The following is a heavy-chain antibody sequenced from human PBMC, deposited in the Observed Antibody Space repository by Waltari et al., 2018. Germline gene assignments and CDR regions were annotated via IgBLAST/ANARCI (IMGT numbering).Heavy chain of an antibody. CDR1: GDSISNYY. CDR3: ARRAYCSSNSCRLHMDV. Sequence: QVQLQESGPGLVKPSETLSLTCSGPGDSISNYYWSWIRQPPGKGLEWIGSIYYSGSTKYNPSLKSRVTISVDTSRNQFSLKLSSVTAADTAVYYCARRAYCSSNSCRLHMDVWGKGTTVTVSS. J-gene: IGHJ6*03. CDR2: IYYSGST. D-gene: IGHD2-2*01. V-gene: IGHV4-59*08.